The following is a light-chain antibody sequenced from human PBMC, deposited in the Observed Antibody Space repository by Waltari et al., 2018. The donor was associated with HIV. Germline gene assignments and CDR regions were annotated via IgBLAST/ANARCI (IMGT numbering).Light chain of an antibody. V-gene: IGKV1-12*01. Sequence: DIQMTQSPSLVSASVGDRVTITCRTSQSISTWLSWYQQKPGTAPTLLIFASSTLHSGIPGRFSGSGPGTNFTLSISNIQPDDFAIYHCQQAHSLPWTFGQGTKVE. J-gene: IGKJ1*01. CDR2: ASS. CDR1: QSISTW. CDR3: QQAHSLPWT.